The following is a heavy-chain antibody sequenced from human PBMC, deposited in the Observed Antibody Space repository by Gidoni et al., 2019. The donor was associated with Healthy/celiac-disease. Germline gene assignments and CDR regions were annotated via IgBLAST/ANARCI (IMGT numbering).Heavy chain of an antibody. CDR2: ISSSSSYI. D-gene: IGHD3-22*01. V-gene: IGHV3-21*01. CDR3: ARDRRRDSSGYYPRYYYYGMDV. CDR1: GCTFSRSS. J-gene: IGHJ6*02. Sequence: EVQLVESGGGLVKTGGSLRLSCAASGCTFSRSSMIWVRQAPGKGLEWVSSISSSSSYIYYADSVKGRFTISRDNAKNSLYLQMNSLRAEDTAVYYCARDRRRDSSGYYPRYYYYGMDVWGQGTTVTVSS.